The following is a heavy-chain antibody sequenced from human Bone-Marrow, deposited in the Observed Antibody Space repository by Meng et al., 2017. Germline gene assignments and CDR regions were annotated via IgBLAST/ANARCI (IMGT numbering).Heavy chain of an antibody. V-gene: IGHV3-30*04. CDR3: ARHTIKYSYGNWGPADYGMDV. D-gene: IGHD5-18*01. Sequence: GESLKISCAASAFTFSSYAMHWVRQAPGKGLEWVAVISYDGSNKYYADSVKGRFTISRDNSKNMLYLQMNSLRAEDTAVYYCARHTIKYSYGNWGPADYGMDVWGQGTTVTVSS. CDR2: ISYDGSNK. CDR1: AFTFSSYA. J-gene: IGHJ6*02.